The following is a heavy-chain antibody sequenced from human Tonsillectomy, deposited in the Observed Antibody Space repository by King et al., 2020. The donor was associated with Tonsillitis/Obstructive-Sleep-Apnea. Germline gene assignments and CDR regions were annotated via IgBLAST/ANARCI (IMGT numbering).Heavy chain of an antibody. CDR1: GGSFSGYY. Sequence: QVQLQPWGAGLLKPSENLSLTCAVYGGSFSGYYWSWIRQPPGKGLEWIGEINHSGSTNYNPSLKSRVTISVDTSKNQFSLKLSSVTAADTAVYYCARDIVVVPAAPTNPYYYYMDVWGKGTTVTVSS. J-gene: IGHJ6*03. D-gene: IGHD2-2*01. V-gene: IGHV4-34*01. CDR3: ARDIVVVPAAPTNPYYYYMDV. CDR2: INHSGST.